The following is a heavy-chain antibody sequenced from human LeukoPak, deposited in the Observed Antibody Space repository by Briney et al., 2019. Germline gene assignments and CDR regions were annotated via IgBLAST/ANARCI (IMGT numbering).Heavy chain of an antibody. V-gene: IGHV1-46*01. Sequence: ASVKVSCKASGYTFTSYYMHWVRQAPGQGLQWMGNINPSGGGTNYAQNFQGRVTMTRDTSTSTVYMELSSLRSDDTAVYYCARGGYYYESSGHDYWGQGTLVTVSS. J-gene: IGHJ4*02. D-gene: IGHD3-22*01. CDR2: INPSGGGT. CDR1: GYTFTSYY. CDR3: ARGGYYYESSGHDY.